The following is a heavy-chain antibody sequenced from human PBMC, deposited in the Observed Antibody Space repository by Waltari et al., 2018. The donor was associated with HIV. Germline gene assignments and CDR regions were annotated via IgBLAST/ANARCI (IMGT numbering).Heavy chain of an antibody. J-gene: IGHJ4*02. CDR3: ARRGDGFNQHARLDH. CDR2: MYNSGTT. V-gene: IGHV4-39*01. CDR1: GGSITRTDFY. D-gene: IGHD2-2*01. Sequence: QLHLQESGPGLVKPSETLALTCTVSGGSITRTDFYWAWIRQPPGKGLEWIGLMYNSGTTASNPSLKSRVPRSRDTSNNRFALGLHSVTAADTAIYYCARRGDGFNQHARLDHWGPGTLVTVSS.